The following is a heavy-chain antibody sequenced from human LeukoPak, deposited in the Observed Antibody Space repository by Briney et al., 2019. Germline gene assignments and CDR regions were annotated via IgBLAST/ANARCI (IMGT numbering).Heavy chain of an antibody. D-gene: IGHD3-22*01. CDR2: INPNSGGT. V-gene: IGHV1-2*02. J-gene: IGHJ3*02. CDR3: ARDYDSSGYYDAFDI. CDR1: GYTFTGYY. Sequence: GASVKVSCKASGYTFTGYYMHWVRQAPGQGLEWMGWINPNSGGTNYAQKLQGRVTMTTDTSTSTAYMELRSLRSDDTAVYYCARDYDSSGYYDAFDIWGQGTMVTVSS.